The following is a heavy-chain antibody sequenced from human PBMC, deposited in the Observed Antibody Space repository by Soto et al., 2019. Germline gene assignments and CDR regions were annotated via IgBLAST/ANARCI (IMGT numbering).Heavy chain of an antibody. Sequence: QVQLVESGGGVVQPGKYLRLACVASGFIFSYHGMHWVRQAPGKGLEWVAVIWYDGNTQEYADSVKGRFTISRDNSKNTVYLEMNSLRAEDTAVYYCARADIGTYGMAVWGQGTTVTVSS. J-gene: IGHJ6*02. CDR2: IWYDGNTQ. V-gene: IGHV3-33*01. CDR3: ARADIGTYGMAV. D-gene: IGHD2-15*01. CDR1: GFIFSYHG.